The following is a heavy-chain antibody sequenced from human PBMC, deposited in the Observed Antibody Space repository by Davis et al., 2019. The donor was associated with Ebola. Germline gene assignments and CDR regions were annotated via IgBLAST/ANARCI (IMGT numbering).Heavy chain of an antibody. Sequence: SLKISCAASGFIFSSYGMHWVRQAPGKGLEWGSVIWYDGSKKYYAYSVKGRFTISRDNSKNTLYLQMNSLRAEDTAVYYCARDQGGHDYGDYDLPGGLGCWGQGPLVTVSS. D-gene: IGHD4-17*01. CDR2: IWYDGSKK. CDR3: ARDQGGHDYGDYDLPGGLGC. CDR1: GFIFSSYG. V-gene: IGHV3-33*01. J-gene: IGHJ4*02.